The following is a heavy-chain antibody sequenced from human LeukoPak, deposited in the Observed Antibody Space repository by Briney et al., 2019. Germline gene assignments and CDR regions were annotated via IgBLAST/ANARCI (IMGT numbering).Heavy chain of an antibody. CDR3: ARSPRGPYANWFDP. V-gene: IGHV4-4*07. D-gene: IGHD1-26*01. J-gene: IGHJ5*02. CDR2: IYSSGSS. Sequence: PSETLSLTCTVSAGSISGYCWGWIRQPAGKGLEWIGRIYSSGSSNYNPSLKSRVTMSVDTSKNQFSLNLSSVTAADTAVYYCARSPRGPYANWFDPWGQGTLVTVSS. CDR1: AGSISGYC.